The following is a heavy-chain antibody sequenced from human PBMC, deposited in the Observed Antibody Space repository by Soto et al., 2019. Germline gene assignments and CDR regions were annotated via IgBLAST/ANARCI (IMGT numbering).Heavy chain of an antibody. D-gene: IGHD2-2*03. J-gene: IGHJ6*02. CDR1: GGSISSGGYC. CDR3: ARDGGYCSSTSCYGLDYYYGMDV. CDR2: IYYSGST. V-gene: IGHV4-31*03. Sequence: PSETLSLTCTVSGGSISSGGYCWSWIRQHPGKGLEWIGYIYYSGSTYYNPSLKSRVTISVDTSKNQFSLKLSSVTAADTAVYYCARDGGYCSSTSCYGLDYYYGMDVWGQGTTVTVSS.